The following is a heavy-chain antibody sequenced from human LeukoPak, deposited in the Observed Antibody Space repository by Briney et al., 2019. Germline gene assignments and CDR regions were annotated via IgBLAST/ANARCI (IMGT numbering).Heavy chain of an antibody. D-gene: IGHD5-18*01. Sequence: PGGPLRLSCAASGFTFGDYGMTWVRQAPGKGLELVSGINWNGGSIAYADSVKGRFTVSRDNAKNSLYLQINSLRAEDTAFYHCARRSNRYSYGSNFDYWGQGTLVTVSS. CDR2: INWNGGSI. CDR3: ARRSNRYSYGSNFDY. CDR1: GFTFGDYG. V-gene: IGHV3-20*01. J-gene: IGHJ4*02.